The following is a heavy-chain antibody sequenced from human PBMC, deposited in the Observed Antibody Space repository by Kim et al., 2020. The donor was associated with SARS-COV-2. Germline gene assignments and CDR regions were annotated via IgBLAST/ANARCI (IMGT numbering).Heavy chain of an antibody. CDR1: GGSFSGYY. CDR2: INHSGST. J-gene: IGHJ4*02. V-gene: IGHV4-34*01. CDR3: ARGPWGGNLRWYSG. D-gene: IGHD4-17*01. Sequence: SQTLSLTCAVYGGSFSGYYWSWIRQPPGKGLEWIGEINHSGSTNYNPSLKSRVTISVDTSKNQFSLKLSSVTAVDTAVYYCARGPWGGNLRWYSGWSQGTLVTVSS.